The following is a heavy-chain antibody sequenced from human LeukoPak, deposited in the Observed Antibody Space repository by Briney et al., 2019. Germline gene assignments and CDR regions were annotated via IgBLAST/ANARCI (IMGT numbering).Heavy chain of an antibody. Sequence: SETLSLTCTASGCSISNNYWSWIRQPAGKGLEWIGRIYSSGSTNYNPSLKSRVTMSVGTSKNQFSLNLSSVTAADTAVYHCARGPYYSNALGHFDYWGQGTLVIVSS. J-gene: IGHJ4*02. CDR1: GCSISNNY. CDR3: ARGPYYSNALGHFDY. CDR2: IYSSGST. V-gene: IGHV4-4*07. D-gene: IGHD4-11*01.